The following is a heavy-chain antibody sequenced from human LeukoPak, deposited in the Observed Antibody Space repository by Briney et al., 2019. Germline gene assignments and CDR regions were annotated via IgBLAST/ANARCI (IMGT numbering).Heavy chain of an antibody. J-gene: IGHJ3*02. CDR1: GFTFSSYS. CDR2: ISSSSSYI. D-gene: IGHD3-22*01. V-gene: IGHV3-21*01. Sequence: PGGSLRLSCAASGFTFSSYSMNWVRQAPGKGLEWVSSISSSSSYIYYADSVKGRFTISRDNAKNSLYLQMNSLRAEDTAVYYCARDREPHYDSSSGDAFDIWGQGTMVTVSS. CDR3: ARDREPHYDSSSGDAFDI.